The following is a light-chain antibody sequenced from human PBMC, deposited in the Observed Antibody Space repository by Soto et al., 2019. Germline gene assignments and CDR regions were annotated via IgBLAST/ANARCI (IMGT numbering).Light chain of an antibody. CDR2: SAS. CDR1: RSIGNN. Sequence: EIQVTQSPTSLSASVGDRVTITCRASRSIGNNLNWYQQRPGKAPQLLIYSASSLQSGVPSRFSGTSSGTDFTLTINCLQAEDFATYYCQQSVSPHIAFGQGTRL. V-gene: IGKV1-39*01. CDR3: QQSVSPHIA. J-gene: IGKJ5*01.